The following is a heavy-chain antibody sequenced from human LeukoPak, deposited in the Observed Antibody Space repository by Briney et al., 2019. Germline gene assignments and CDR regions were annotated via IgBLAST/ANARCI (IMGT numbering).Heavy chain of an antibody. V-gene: IGHV4-59*01. Sequence: PGGSLRHSCAASGFTFSDYYMSWIRQAPGKGLEWIGYIYYSGSTNYNPSLKSRVTISVDTSKNQFSLKLSSVTAADTAVYYCARASLGYYGSGSYDVWGQGTLVTVSS. J-gene: IGHJ4*02. CDR1: GFTFSDYY. CDR3: ARASLGYYGSGSYDV. D-gene: IGHD3-10*01. CDR2: IYYSGST.